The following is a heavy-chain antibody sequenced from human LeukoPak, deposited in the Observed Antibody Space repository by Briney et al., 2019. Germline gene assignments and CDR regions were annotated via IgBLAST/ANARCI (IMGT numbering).Heavy chain of an antibody. CDR3: ARGDTIFGEGIDY. Sequence: GGSLRLSCAASGFTFSSYSMNWVRQAPGKGLEWVSSISSSSSYIYYADSAKGRFTISRDNAKNSLYLQMNSLRAEDTAVYYCARGDTIFGEGIDYWGQGTLVTVSS. CDR1: GFTFSSYS. D-gene: IGHD3-3*01. J-gene: IGHJ4*02. V-gene: IGHV3-21*01. CDR2: ISSSSSYI.